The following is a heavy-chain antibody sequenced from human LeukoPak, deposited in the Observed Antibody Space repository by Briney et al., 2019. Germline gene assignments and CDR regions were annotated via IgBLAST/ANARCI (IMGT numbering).Heavy chain of an antibody. V-gene: IGHV3-23*01. J-gene: IGHJ4*02. D-gene: IGHD3-10*01. CDR3: TRAPGNYFDS. Sequence: PGGSLRLSCAASGFTTFSNYAMRWARQAPGKGLEWVSTITENGDDTYYADSVKGRFTISRDNSKYSLYLQLDSLRAEDTAIYYCTRAPGNYFDSWGQGTLVTASS. CDR2: ITENGDDT. CDR1: GFTTFSNYA.